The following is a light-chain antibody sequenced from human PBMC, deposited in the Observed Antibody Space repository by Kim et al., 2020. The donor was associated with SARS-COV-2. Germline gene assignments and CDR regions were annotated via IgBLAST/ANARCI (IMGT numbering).Light chain of an antibody. J-gene: IGKJ2*01. V-gene: IGKV1-13*02. CDR2: DTS. Sequence: STSVGHRLTITSRASQRINSALAWYQQTPGKGPTPLICDTSRLESGVPSMFSGSGSGTDFTLPISRLQPEDFATYYCQQCNSYPRTFGQGTKLEI. CDR3: QQCNSYPRT. CDR1: QRINSA.